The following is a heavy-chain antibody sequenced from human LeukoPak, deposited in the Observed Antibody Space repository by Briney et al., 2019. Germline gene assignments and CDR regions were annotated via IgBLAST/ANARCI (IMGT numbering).Heavy chain of an antibody. CDR2: ISWNSGSI. Sequence: GGSLRLSCAASGFTFGAYAMHWVRQAPGKGLEWVSCISWNSGSIGYADSVKGRFTISRDNAKNSLYLQMNSLRAEDTAVYYCARALSRDYYYYYGMDVWGQGTTVTVSS. J-gene: IGHJ6*02. D-gene: IGHD3-9*01. CDR3: ARALSRDYYYYYGMDV. CDR1: GFTFGAYA. V-gene: IGHV3-9*01.